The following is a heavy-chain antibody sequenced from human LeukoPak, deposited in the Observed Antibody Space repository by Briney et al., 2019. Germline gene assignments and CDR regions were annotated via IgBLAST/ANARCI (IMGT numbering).Heavy chain of an antibody. V-gene: IGHV3-23*01. CDR2: IGTSGGDI. D-gene: IGHD7-27*01. Sequence: GGSLRLSCSASGFTLSNYVLIWVRQAPGEGVEWVSIIGTSGGDIHYADSVKGRFSISRDNSKNTLSLQMNSLRVDDTAVYYCARDPNWGSGYWGQGTLVTVSS. CDR1: GFTLSNYV. CDR3: ARDPNWGSGY. J-gene: IGHJ4*02.